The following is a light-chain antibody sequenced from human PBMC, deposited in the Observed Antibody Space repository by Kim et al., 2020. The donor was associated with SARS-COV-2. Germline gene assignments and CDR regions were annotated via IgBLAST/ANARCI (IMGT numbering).Light chain of an antibody. CDR2: RIS. J-gene: IGKJ2*01. CDR3: MQGSHWPPYT. V-gene: IGKV2-30*02. CDR1: QSLVHSDGNTY. Sequence: DVVMTQSPLSLPVTLGQPASISCRSSQSLVHSDGNTYLTWFQQRPGQSPRRLIYRISNRDSGVPDRFSGSGSGTDFTLKISRVEAEDVGVYYCMQGSHWPPYTFGQGTKLAIK.